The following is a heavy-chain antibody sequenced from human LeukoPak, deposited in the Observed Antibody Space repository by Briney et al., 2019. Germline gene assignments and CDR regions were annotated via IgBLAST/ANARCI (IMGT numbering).Heavy chain of an antibody. CDR3: ASPTTVTTPYYYYGMDV. CDR2: XXPIFGTA. CDR1: GGTFSSXX. D-gene: IGHD4-17*01. J-gene: IGHJ6*02. Sequence: ASVKVSCKXSGGTFSSXXXXXXXQAPGQGLXXXXXXXPIFGTANYAQKFQXXXTITADEXTSTAYMELSSLRSEDTAXYYCASPTTVTTPYYYYGMDVWGQGTTVTVSS. V-gene: IGHV1-69*13.